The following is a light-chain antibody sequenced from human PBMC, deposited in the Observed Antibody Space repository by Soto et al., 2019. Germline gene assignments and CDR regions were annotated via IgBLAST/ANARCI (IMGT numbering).Light chain of an antibody. CDR1: SSDVGGYNY. Sequence: QSVLTQPASVSGSPGQSITISCSGTSSDVGGYNYVSRYQQNPGKAPKVMIYDVSSRPSGVSDRFSGSKSGNTASLTISGLQAEDEGDYYCSSYTGSRTLIFGGGTKVTVL. CDR3: SSYTGSRTLI. CDR2: DVS. V-gene: IGLV2-14*01. J-gene: IGLJ2*01.